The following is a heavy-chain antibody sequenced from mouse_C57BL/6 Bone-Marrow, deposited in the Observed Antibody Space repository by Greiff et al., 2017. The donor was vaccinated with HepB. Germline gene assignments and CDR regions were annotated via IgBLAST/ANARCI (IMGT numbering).Heavy chain of an antibody. D-gene: IGHD1-1*01. CDR1: GFSLTSYA. Sequence: QVQLKQSGPGLVAPSQSLSITCTVSGFSLTSYAISWVRQPPGKGLEWLGVIWTGGGTNYNSAIKSRLSISKDNSKSQVFLKMNSLQTDDTARYYCARNPPLYGSSSYYFDYWGQGTTLTVSS. CDR2: IWTGGGT. V-gene: IGHV2-9-1*01. CDR3: ARNPPLYGSSSYYFDY. J-gene: IGHJ2*01.